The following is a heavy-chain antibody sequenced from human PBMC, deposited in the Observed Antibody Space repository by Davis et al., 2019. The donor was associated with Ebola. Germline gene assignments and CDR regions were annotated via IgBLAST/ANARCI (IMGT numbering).Heavy chain of an antibody. CDR3: AKDLRPHYDILTGYYRKVYYYYGMDV. CDR1: GFTFDDYA. Sequence: PGGSLRLSCAASGFTFDDYAMHWVRQAPGKGLEWVSLISGDGGSTYYADSVKGRFTISRDNSKNSLYLQMNSLRTEDTALYYCAKDLRPHYDILTGYYRKVYYYYGMDVWGQGTTVTVSS. CDR2: ISGDGGST. V-gene: IGHV3-43*02. J-gene: IGHJ6*02. D-gene: IGHD3-9*01.